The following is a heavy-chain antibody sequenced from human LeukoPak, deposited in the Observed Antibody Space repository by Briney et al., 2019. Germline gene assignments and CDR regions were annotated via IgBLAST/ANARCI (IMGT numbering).Heavy chain of an antibody. CDR3: APMGSGSGNYPNYFDY. CDR1: GGSIRSYY. CDR2: IHNSGST. D-gene: IGHD3-10*01. Sequence: SETLSLTCTVSGGSIRSYYWSWIRQPPGKGLEWIGYIHNSGSTNYNPSLKSRVAISVDTSKNQFSLKLSSVTAADTAVYYCAPMGSGSGNYPNYFDYWGQGTLVTVSS. J-gene: IGHJ4*02. V-gene: IGHV4-59*01.